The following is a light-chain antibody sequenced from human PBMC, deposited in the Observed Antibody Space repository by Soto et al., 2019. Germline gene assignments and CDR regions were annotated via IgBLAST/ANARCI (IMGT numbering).Light chain of an antibody. CDR2: DAS. J-gene: IGKJ4*01. CDR1: QSISNF. CDR3: QQRTTGT. V-gene: IGKV3-11*01. Sequence: EIVLTQSPATLSLSPGDSATLSCRASQSISNFLAWYQQKPGQAPRLLIYDASHRVTGVPGRFSGSGSGTDFTLTISSLEPDDFAVYHCQQRTTGTFGAGTKV.